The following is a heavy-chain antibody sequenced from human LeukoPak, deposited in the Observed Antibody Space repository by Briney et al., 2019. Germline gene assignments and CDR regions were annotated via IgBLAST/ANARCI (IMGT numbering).Heavy chain of an antibody. CDR2: SIPIFGIA. V-gene: IGHV1-69*04. CDR1: GGTFSSYA. CDR3: ARDSDSSGYYYDY. Sequence: ASVKVSCKASGGTFSSYAISWVRQAPGQALEWMGRSIPIFGIANYAHKFQGRVTITADKSTSTAYMELSSLRSEDTAVYYCARDSDSSGYYYDYWGQGTLVTVSS. D-gene: IGHD3-22*01. J-gene: IGHJ4*02.